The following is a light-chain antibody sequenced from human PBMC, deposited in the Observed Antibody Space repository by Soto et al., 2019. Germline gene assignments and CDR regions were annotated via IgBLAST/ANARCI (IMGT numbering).Light chain of an antibody. J-gene: IGKJ1*01. CDR1: QTVSPY. CDR2: KVF. Sequence: IQMTQSPSTLSASVGDRVTITCRASQTVSPYLAWYQQRPGKAPKLIISKVFRLQSGVPSRFRGSGSGTEFTLTISSLQPDDFATYYCQQYSNSKVFGQGTKVEVK. CDR3: QQYSNSKV. V-gene: IGKV1-5*03.